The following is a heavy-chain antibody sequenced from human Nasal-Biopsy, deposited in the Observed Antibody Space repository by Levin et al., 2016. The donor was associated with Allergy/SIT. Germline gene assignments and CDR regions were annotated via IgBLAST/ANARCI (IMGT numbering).Heavy chain of an antibody. Sequence: FSCKASGYSFIGYYMNWVRQAPGQGLEWMGWIKPNSGDTDYAQKFQGRVTMTRDTSSRTVYMELGGLRSDDTAVYYCARDRGYGDIPDSWGQGTLVTVSS. D-gene: IGHD4-17*01. V-gene: IGHV1-2*02. CDR3: ARDRGYGDIPDS. CDR1: GYSFIGYY. CDR2: IKPNSGDT. J-gene: IGHJ4*02.